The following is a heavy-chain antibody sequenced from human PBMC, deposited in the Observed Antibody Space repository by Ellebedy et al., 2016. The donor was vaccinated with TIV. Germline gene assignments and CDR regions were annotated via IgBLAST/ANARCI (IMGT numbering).Heavy chain of an antibody. J-gene: IGHJ6*02. CDR3: ESIIPRIGGKGGMDV. CDR1: GFXXLSYT. V-gene: IGHV3-48*01. Sequence: PGGSLRLSCAASGFXXLSYTXXWVXXPPGTWLELVSYISISSSSIYYADSVKGRFTISRDNSKSTLYLQMNSLRAEDTAGYYCESIIPRIGGKGGMDVWGQGTTVTVSS. D-gene: IGHD2-21*01. CDR2: ISISSSSI.